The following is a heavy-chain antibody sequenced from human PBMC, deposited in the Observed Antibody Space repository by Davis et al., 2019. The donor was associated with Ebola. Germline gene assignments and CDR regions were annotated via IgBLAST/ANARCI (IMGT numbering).Heavy chain of an antibody. CDR3: ARLNDYYDSSGPATFSDY. CDR2: IYPDDSDT. J-gene: IGHJ4*02. D-gene: IGHD3-22*01. CDR1: GYRFTNYW. Sequence: GESLKISCKGSGYRFTNYWIGWVRQMPGKGLEWMGIIYPDDSDTRYSPSFQGQVTISADESISTAYLQWSSLKASDTAMYYCARLNDYYDSSGPATFSDYWGQGTLVTVSS. V-gene: IGHV5-51*01.